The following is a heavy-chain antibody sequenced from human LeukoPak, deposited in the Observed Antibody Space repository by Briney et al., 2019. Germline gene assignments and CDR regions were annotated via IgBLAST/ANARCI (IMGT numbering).Heavy chain of an antibody. V-gene: IGHV4-61*08. Sequence: SETLSLTCTVSGGSVSSGGYYWSWIRQPPGKGLEWIGYIYYSGSTSYNPSLKSRVTISVDTSKNQFSLRLSSVTAADTAMYYCARDVSIRDYYYGMDVWGQGTTATVSS. CDR3: ARDVSIRDYYYGMDV. CDR1: GGSVSSGGYY. D-gene: IGHD3-10*01. J-gene: IGHJ6*02. CDR2: IYYSGST.